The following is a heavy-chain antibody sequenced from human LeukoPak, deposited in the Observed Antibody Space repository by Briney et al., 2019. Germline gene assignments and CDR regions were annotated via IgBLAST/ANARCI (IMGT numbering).Heavy chain of an antibody. CDR1: EYTFTGYY. CDR3: ARGGLVVAPPLAV. V-gene: IGHV1-2*02. J-gene: IGHJ6*02. Sequence: GASVKVSCKASEYTFTGYYLHWVRQAPGQGLEWMGCINPGSGGTNYAQKFQDRVTMTRDMYISTAYMELSSLRYDDTAVYYCARGGLVVAPPLAVWGQGTTVTVSS. CDR2: INPGSGGT.